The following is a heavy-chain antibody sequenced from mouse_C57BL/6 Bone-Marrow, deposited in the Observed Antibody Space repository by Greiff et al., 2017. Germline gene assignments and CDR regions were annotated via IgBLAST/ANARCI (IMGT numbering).Heavy chain of an antibody. Sequence: VQLKQSGPELVKPGASVKISCKASGYTFTDYYMNWVKQSHGKSLEWIGDINPNNGGTSYNQKFKGKATLTVDKSSSTAYMELRSLTSEDSAVYYCARQEDYSGSSYDYFDYWGQGTTLTVSS. CDR1: GYTFTDYY. D-gene: IGHD1-1*01. V-gene: IGHV1-26*01. CDR3: ARQEDYSGSSYDYFDY. J-gene: IGHJ2*01. CDR2: INPNNGGT.